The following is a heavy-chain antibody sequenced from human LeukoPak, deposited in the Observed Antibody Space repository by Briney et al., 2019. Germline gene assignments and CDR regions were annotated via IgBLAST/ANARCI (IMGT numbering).Heavy chain of an antibody. V-gene: IGHV3-11*04. CDR2: ITGSGTTI. Sequence: GGSLRLSCAASGFTFSDYYMTWMRQAPGKGLEWVSYITGSGTTIYYADSLKGRFTISRDNAKNSLYLQMNSLRAEDTAIYYCATATDRSGYYYGGFDIWGQGTMVTVSS. J-gene: IGHJ3*02. D-gene: IGHD3-22*01. CDR3: ATATDRSGYYYGGFDI. CDR1: GFTFSDYY.